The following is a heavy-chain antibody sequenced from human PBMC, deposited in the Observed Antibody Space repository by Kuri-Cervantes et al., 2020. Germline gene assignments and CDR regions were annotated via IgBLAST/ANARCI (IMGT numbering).Heavy chain of an antibody. V-gene: IGHV4-4*07. D-gene: IGHD5-18*01. CDR3: AKCASSYGNDAIDL. J-gene: IGHJ3*01. Sequence: SETLSLTCTVSGGSISSYYWSWIRQPAGKGLEWIGRIYTSGSTNYNPSLKSRVTMSVDTSKNQFSLKLSSVTAADTAIYYCAKCASSYGNDAIDLWGQGTMVTVSS. CDR1: GGSISSYY. CDR2: IYTSGST.